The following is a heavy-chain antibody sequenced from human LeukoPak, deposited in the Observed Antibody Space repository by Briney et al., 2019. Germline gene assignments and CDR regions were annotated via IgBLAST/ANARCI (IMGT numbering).Heavy chain of an antibody. D-gene: IGHD2-2*01. CDR2: INSDGSST. Sequence: PGGSLRLSCAASGFTFSSYWMHWVRQAPGKGLVWVSRINSDGSSTSYADSVKGRFTISRDNAKNTLYLQMNSLRAEDMALYYCAKSVGSSTSGGVDYWGQGTLVTVSS. J-gene: IGHJ4*02. V-gene: IGHV3-74*01. CDR3: AKSVGSSTSGGVDY. CDR1: GFTFSSYW.